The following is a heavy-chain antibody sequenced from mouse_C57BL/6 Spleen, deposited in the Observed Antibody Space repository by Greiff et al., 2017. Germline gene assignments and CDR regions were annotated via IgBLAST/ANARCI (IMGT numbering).Heavy chain of an antibody. CDR1: GYTFTSYW. V-gene: IGHV1-59*01. CDR2: IDPSDSYT. Sequence: VQLQQPGAELVRPGTSVKLSCKASGYTFTSYWMHWVKQRPGQGLEWIGVIDPSDSYTNYNQKFKGKATLTVDTSSSTAYMQLSSLTSEDSAVYYCARSRGYYSNYFYFDYWGQGTTLTVSS. CDR3: ARSRGYYSNYFYFDY. D-gene: IGHD2-5*01. J-gene: IGHJ2*01.